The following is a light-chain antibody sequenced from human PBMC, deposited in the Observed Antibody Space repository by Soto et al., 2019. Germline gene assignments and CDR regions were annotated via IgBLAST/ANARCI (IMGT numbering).Light chain of an antibody. CDR1: TSVVGGSDY. V-gene: IGLV2-11*01. J-gene: IGLJ3*02. CDR3: GSYAGRYTWM. CDR2: DVS. Sequence: QSALTQPRSVSGSPGQSVTISCTGVTSVVGGSDYVSWYQQHPGKAPKVMIYDVSKRPSGVPDRFSGSKSGNTASLTISGLQAEDEADYYCGSYAGRYTWMFGGGTKLTV.